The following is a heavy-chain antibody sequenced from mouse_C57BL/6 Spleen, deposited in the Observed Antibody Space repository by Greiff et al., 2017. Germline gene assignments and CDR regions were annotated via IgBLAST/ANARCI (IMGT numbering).Heavy chain of an antibody. V-gene: IGHV1-7*01. CDR3: APAYYSNYDAMDY. CDR1: GYTFTSYW. D-gene: IGHD2-5*01. J-gene: IGHJ4*01. CDR2: INPSSGYT. Sequence: VQLVESGAELAKPGASVKLSCKASGYTFTSYWMHWVKQRPGQGLEWIGYINPSSGYTKYNQKFKDKATLTADKSSSAAYMQLSSLTYEDSAVYYCAPAYYSNYDAMDYWGQGTSVTVSS.